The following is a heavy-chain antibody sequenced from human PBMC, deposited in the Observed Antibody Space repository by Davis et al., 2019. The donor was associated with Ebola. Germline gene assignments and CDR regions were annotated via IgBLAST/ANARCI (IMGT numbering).Heavy chain of an antibody. CDR2: ISYDGSNK. D-gene: IGHD3-16*02. V-gene: IGHV3-30*03. J-gene: IGHJ6*02. Sequence: PRGSLRFSCAASGFTFSSYGMHWVRQAPGKGLEWVAVISYDGSNKYYADSVKGRFTISRDNSKNTLYLQMNSLRAEDTAVYYCARAVNYYYYGMDVWGQGTTVTVSS. CDR1: GFTFSSYG. CDR3: ARAVNYYYYGMDV.